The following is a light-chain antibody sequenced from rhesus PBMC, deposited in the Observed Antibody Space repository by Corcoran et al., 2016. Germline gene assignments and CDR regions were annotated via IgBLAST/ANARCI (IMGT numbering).Light chain of an antibody. CDR3: LQDIQLPWT. CDR2: LVS. J-gene: IGKJ1*01. Sequence: DIVMTQTPLSLPVTPGEPASISCRSSQSLLHSNGYTYLFCYLQKPGQSPQLLIYLVSNRASGAPGRFMGMGSGTDFTLKIRRVEAGDVGVYYCLQDIQLPWTFGQGTKVEIK. CDR1: QSLLHSNGYTY. V-gene: IGKV2-91*01.